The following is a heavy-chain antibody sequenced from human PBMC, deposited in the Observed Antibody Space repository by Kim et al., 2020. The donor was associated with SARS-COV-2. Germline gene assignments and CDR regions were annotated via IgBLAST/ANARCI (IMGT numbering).Heavy chain of an antibody. D-gene: IGHD3-16*02. J-gene: IGHJ5*02. Sequence: GGSLRLSCAASGFTFSSYSMNWVRQAPGKGLEWVSSISSSSSYIYYADSVKGRFTISRDNAKNSLYLQMNSLRAEDTAVYYCARWSIARYTGFDPWGQGTLVTVSS. CDR1: GFTFSSYS. CDR3: ARWSIARYTGFDP. CDR2: ISSSSSYI. V-gene: IGHV3-21*01.